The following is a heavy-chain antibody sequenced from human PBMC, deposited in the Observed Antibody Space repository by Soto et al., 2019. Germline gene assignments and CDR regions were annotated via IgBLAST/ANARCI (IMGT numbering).Heavy chain of an antibody. CDR1: GDSISGSQW. V-gene: IGHV4-39*01. Sequence: PSETLSLTCAVSGDSISGSQWWSWVRLPPGKGLEWIGSVYYRGRSYSKSSVKSRVTISVDTSKNQFSLNLNSVTASDTAVYFCVSQRTSVLTQAYFDYWGPGALVTVSS. J-gene: IGHJ4*02. CDR2: VYYRGRS. CDR3: VSQRTSVLTQAYFDY. D-gene: IGHD2-8*01.